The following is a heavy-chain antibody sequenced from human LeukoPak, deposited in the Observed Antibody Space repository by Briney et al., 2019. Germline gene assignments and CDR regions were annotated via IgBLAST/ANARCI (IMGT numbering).Heavy chain of an antibody. Sequence: GASVKVSCKVSGYTLTELSMHWVRQAPGKGLEWMGGFDPEDGETIYAQKFQGRVTMTRDMSTSTVYMELSSLRPEDTAVYYCARTYYYDSSGYYSSLDYWGQGTLVTVSS. CDR2: FDPEDGET. CDR3: ARTYYYDSSGYYSSLDY. CDR1: GYTLTELS. V-gene: IGHV1-24*01. D-gene: IGHD3-22*01. J-gene: IGHJ4*02.